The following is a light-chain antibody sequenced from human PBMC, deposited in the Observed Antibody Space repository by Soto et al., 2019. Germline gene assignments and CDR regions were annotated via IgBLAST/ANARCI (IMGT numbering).Light chain of an antibody. CDR2: STN. V-gene: IGLV1-44*01. CDR1: TSNIGSTT. CDR3: AAWDDRLNGYV. Sequence: QSVLTQPPSASGAPGQRVTISCSGSTSNIGSTTVNWFQQLPGTAPKLLIYSTNERPSGVPDRFSGSKSGTSGSLDITGLQSEDEAYYYCAAWDDRLNGYVFGTGTKPTVL. J-gene: IGLJ1*01.